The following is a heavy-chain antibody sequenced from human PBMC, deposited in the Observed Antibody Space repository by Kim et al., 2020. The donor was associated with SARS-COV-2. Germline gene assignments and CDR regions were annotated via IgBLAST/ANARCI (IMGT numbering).Heavy chain of an antibody. J-gene: IGHJ6*03. V-gene: IGHV4-30-2*01. CDR2: IYHSGST. D-gene: IGHD2-15*01. CDR1: GGSISSGGYS. Sequence: SETLSLTCAVSGGSISSGGYSWSWIRQPPGKGLEWIGYIYHSGSTYYNPSLKSRVTISVDRSKNQFSLKLSSVTAADTAVYYCARAVYGGSNSRYYYYYMDVWGKGTTVTVSS. CDR3: ARAVYGGSNSRYYYYYMDV.